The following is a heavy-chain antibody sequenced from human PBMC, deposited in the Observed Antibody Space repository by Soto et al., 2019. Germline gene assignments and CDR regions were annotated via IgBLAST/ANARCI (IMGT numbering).Heavy chain of an antibody. CDR2: INPKSRGT. CDR1: GYTFTDYF. CDR3: ARVTLRAGNWFDP. Sequence: AAVKVSCKASGYTFTDYFIHWVRQAPGQGFEWMGWINPKSRGTTYAQKFQGRVTMTRDTSNTTAYMELRGLRSDDTAIYYCARVTLRAGNWFDPWGQGTLVTVSS. V-gene: IGHV1-2*02. J-gene: IGHJ5*02.